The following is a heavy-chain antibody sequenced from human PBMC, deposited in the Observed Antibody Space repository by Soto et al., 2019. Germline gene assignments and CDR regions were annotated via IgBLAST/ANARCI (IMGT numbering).Heavy chain of an antibody. D-gene: IGHD6-13*01. V-gene: IGHV3-23*01. CDR1: GFTFDSYG. CDR3: AKVLTAGGLDY. Sequence: VQLLDSGGGLVQPGGSLRLSCAASGFTFDSYGMSWVRQAPGKGLEWVSSTSGSGGSTYYADSVKGRFTISRDNSKNTLYLQMNSLSAEDTAVYFCAKVLTAGGLDYWGQGTLVTVSS. CDR2: TSGSGGST. J-gene: IGHJ4*02.